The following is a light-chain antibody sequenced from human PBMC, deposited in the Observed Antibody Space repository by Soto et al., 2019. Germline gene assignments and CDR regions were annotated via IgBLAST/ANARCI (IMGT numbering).Light chain of an antibody. CDR3: SSYTTTTTPPVV. J-gene: IGLJ2*01. Sequence: QSALTQPASVSGSPGQSITISCTGTSSNVGGHNSVSWYQQHPGKAPKLLIYDVSYRPSGVSYRFSGSKSGNTASLTIAGLQAEDEAAYHCSSYTTTTTPPVVFGGGTKVTVL. CDR1: SSNVGGHNS. V-gene: IGLV2-14*01. CDR2: DVS.